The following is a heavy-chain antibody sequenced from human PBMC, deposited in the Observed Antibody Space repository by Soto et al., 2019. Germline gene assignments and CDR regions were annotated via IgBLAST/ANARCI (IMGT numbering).Heavy chain of an antibody. CDR2: IYSGGST. V-gene: IGHV3-66*04. CDR1: GFTVSNSY. CDR3: ARPSRSIVRTDS. J-gene: IGHJ4*02. Sequence: GESLKISCAASGFTVSNSYMTWVRQAPGKGLEWVSLIYSGGSTYYADSVKGRFTISRDNSKNTLFLQLNSLRPEDTAVYYCARPSRSIVRTDSWGQGTLVTVSS. D-gene: IGHD2-2*01.